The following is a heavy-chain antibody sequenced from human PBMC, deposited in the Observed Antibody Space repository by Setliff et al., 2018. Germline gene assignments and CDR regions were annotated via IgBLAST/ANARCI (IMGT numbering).Heavy chain of an antibody. V-gene: IGHV1-18*01. Sequence: ASVKVSCKPSGYGFMSYGVSWVRQAPGQGLEWLGWISPYNGDTDYAQKFQGRVTMTTDTSTNTAYMELTSLRSDDTAVYYCARDVGAYCSGRICHPGYWGQGTLVTVSS. CDR2: ISPYNGDT. D-gene: IGHD2-15*01. J-gene: IGHJ4*02. CDR1: GYGFMSYG. CDR3: ARDVGAYCSGRICHPGY.